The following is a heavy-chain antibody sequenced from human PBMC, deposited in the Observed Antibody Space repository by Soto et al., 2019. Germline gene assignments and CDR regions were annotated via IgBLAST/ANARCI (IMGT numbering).Heavy chain of an antibody. CDR1: GFSFSIYA. Sequence: GGSLRLSCAASGFSFSIYAMNWVRQAPGKWLEWFSGIICVGGSTYYAVSVKGRFTISRDNSKNTLYLQMNSLRVEDTAVYYCAKDPTSYDSSAQFDSWGQGTLVTVSS. CDR2: IICVGGST. D-gene: IGHD3-22*01. CDR3: AKDPTSYDSSAQFDS. V-gene: IGHV3-23*01. J-gene: IGHJ4*02.